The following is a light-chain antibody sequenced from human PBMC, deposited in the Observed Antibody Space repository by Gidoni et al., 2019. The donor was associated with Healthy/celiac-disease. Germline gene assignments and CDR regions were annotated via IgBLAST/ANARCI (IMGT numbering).Light chain of an antibody. CDR1: KRVISY. V-gene: IGKV3-11*01. CDR2: DAS. J-gene: IGKJ1*01. CDR3: QQRSNWPPWT. Sequence: EIVLTQSPATLALSPGERASLPCRASKRVISYLAWYQQKPGQAPRLLIYDASNSATGIPARFSGSGSGTDFTLTISSLEPEDFAVYYCQQRSNWPPWTFXQXTKVEIQ.